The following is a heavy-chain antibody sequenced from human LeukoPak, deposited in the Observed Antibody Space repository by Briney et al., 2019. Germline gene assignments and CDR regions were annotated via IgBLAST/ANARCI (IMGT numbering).Heavy chain of an antibody. Sequence: SETLSLTCTVSGGSISSYYWSWIRQPPGKGLEWIGYIYYSGSTNYNPSLKSRVTISVDTSKNQFSLKLSSVTAADTAVYYCARGLRGGYDLQTYYYYYGMDVWGQGTTVTVSS. CDR3: ARGLRGGYDLQTYYYYYGMDV. CDR1: GGSISSYY. CDR2: IYYSGST. V-gene: IGHV4-59*08. J-gene: IGHJ6*02. D-gene: IGHD5-12*01.